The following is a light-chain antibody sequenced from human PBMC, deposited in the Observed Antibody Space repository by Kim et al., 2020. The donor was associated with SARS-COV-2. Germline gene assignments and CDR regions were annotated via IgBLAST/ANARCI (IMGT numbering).Light chain of an antibody. CDR3: ASWDDSLNGVI. CDR2: SHN. Sequence: GQMVTISCSGSSSNIGSNYVNWYQQLPGAAPKLLIFSHNQRPSGVADRFSGSRSGTSASLAISGVQSEDEADYYCASWDDSLNGVIFGGGTQLTVL. CDR1: SSNIGSNY. V-gene: IGLV1-44*01. J-gene: IGLJ2*01.